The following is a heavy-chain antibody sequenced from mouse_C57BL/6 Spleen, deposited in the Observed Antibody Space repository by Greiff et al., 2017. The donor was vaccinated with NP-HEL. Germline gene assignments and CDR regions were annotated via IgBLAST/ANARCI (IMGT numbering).Heavy chain of an antibody. Sequence: EVKVVESGGGLVQPKGSLKLSCAASGFTFNTYAMHWVRQAPGKGLEWVARLRSKSSNYATYYADSVKDRFTISRDDSQSMLYLQMNNLKTEDTAMYYCVRDGTTVAPAWFAYWGQGTLVTVSA. CDR2: LRSKSSNYAT. CDR1: GFTFNTYA. D-gene: IGHD1-1*01. CDR3: VRDGTTVAPAWFAY. J-gene: IGHJ3*01. V-gene: IGHV10-3*01.